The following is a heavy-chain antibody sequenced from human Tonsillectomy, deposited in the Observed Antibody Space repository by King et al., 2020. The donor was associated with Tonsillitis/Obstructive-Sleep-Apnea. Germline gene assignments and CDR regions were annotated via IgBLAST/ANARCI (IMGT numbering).Heavy chain of an antibody. D-gene: IGHD3-22*01. CDR3: AGGGSYYDISGYSDAFDI. V-gene: IGHV5-51*03. Sequence: DVQLVESGAEVKKPGESLKISCKGSGYSFTSYWIGWVRQMPGKGLEWMGIIYPGDSDTRDSPSFQGQVTISTDKSTSTAYLQWSSLKASETAVYYCAGGGSYYDISGYSDAFDIWGQGTMVTVSS. CDR1: GYSFTSYW. CDR2: IYPGDSDT. J-gene: IGHJ3*02.